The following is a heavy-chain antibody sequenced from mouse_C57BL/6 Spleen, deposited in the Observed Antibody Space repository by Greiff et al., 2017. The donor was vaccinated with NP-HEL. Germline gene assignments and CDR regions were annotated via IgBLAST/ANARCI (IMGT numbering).Heavy chain of an antibody. J-gene: IGHJ3*01. D-gene: IGHD2-2*01. CDR2: IDPSDSYT. CDR1: GYTFTSYW. CDR3: ARSAFMVTTRAWFAY. Sequence: QVQLQQPGAELVRPGTSVKLSCKASGYTFTSYWMHWVKQRPGQGLEWIGVIDPSDSYTNYNQKFKGKATLTVDTSSSTAYMQLSSLTSEDSAVYYCARSAFMVTTRAWFAYWGQGTLVTVSA. V-gene: IGHV1-59*01.